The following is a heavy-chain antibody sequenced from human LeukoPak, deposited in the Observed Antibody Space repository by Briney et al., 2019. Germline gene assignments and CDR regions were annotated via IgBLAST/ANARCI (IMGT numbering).Heavy chain of an antibody. CDR3: TSRGGNSPDY. Sequence: GGSLRLSCAASGFTFSSYSMNWVRQAPGKGLEWVSDISSSSNSIYYADSVKGRFTISRDNAKNSLYLQMNSLRAEDTAVYYCTSRGGNSPDYWGQGTLVTVSS. CDR2: ISSSSNSI. J-gene: IGHJ4*02. D-gene: IGHD4-23*01. V-gene: IGHV3-48*01. CDR1: GFTFSSYS.